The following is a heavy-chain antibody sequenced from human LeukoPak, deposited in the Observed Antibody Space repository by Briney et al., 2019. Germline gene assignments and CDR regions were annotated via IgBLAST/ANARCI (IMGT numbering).Heavy chain of an antibody. D-gene: IGHD3-22*01. V-gene: IGHV4-59*01. CDR1: GGSISSYY. CDR2: IPYSGST. CDR3: ARGLSGLPIFDY. Sequence: SETLSLTCTVSGGSISSYYWSWIRQPPGKGLEWIGYIPYSGSTNYNPSLKSRVTISLATSMNQFSLKLSSVTAADTAVYYCARGLSGLPIFDYWGQGTLVTVSS. J-gene: IGHJ4*02.